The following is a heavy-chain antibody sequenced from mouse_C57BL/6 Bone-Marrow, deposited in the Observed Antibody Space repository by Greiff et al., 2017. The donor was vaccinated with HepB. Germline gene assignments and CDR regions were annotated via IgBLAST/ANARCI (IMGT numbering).Heavy chain of an antibody. J-gene: IGHJ1*03. V-gene: IGHV1-64*01. CDR3: HYYGSSYRYFDV. CDR2: IHPNSGST. CDR1: GYTFTSYW. D-gene: IGHD1-1*01. Sequence: QVQLQQSGAELVKPGASVKLSCKASGYTFTSYWMHWVKQRPGQGLEWIGMIHPNSGSTNYNEKFKSKATLTVDKSSSTAYMQLSSLTSEDSAVYYFHYYGSSYRYFDVWGTGTTVTVSS.